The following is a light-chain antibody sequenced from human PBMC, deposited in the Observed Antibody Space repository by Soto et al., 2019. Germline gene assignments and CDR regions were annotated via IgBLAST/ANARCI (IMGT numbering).Light chain of an antibody. Sequence: EIVMTQSPATLSVSPGERATLSCSASQSVSSNLAWYQQKPGQAPRLLIYGASTRATGIPARFSGSGSGTEFTLTISSLQSEDFAVHYCQQYNNWPQKTFGQGTKLEIK. CDR2: GAS. J-gene: IGKJ2*01. CDR1: QSVSSN. V-gene: IGKV3-15*01. CDR3: QQYNNWPQKT.